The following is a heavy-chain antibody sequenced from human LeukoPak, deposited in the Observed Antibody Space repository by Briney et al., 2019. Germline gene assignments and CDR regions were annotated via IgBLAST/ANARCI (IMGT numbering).Heavy chain of an antibody. CDR3: ARKWYTGTYYYFDL. CDR1: GFTLSTHW. D-gene: IGHD1-26*01. J-gene: IGHJ4*02. Sequence: PGGSLRLSCAASGFTLSTHWMHWVRQAPGKGRVWVSRINGDGTTTSYADSVKGRFTISRVNAKSTLYLEMDSLRAEDTAIYYCARKWYTGTYYYFDLGGQGPRVTVSS. CDR2: INGDGTTT. V-gene: IGHV3-74*01.